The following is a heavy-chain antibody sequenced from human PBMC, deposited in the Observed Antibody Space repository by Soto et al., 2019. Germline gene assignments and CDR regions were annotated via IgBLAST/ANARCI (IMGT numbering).Heavy chain of an antibody. Sequence: QVQLVQSGAEVKKPGSSVKVSCKASGGTFSSYAISWVRQAPGQGLEWMGGTIPIFGTANYAQKFQGRVTITADESTSTAYMELSSLRSEDTAVYYCASQNYSSSWYQGWFDPWGQGTLVTVSS. D-gene: IGHD6-13*01. CDR3: ASQNYSSSWYQGWFDP. J-gene: IGHJ5*02. CDR2: TIPIFGTA. CDR1: GGTFSSYA. V-gene: IGHV1-69*01.